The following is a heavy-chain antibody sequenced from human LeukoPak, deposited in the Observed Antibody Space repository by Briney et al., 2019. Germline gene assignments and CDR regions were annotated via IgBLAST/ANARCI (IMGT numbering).Heavy chain of an antibody. CDR3: ARNPGIAVAVGAFDI. CDR1: GGSISSSSYY. J-gene: IGHJ3*02. Sequence: SQTLSLTCTVSGGSISSSSYYWGWIRQPPGKGLKWIGSIYYSGSTYYNPSLKSRVTISVDTSKNQFSLKLSSVTAADTAVYYCARNPGIAVAVGAFDIWGQGTMVTVSS. CDR2: IYYSGST. V-gene: IGHV4-39*01. D-gene: IGHD6-19*01.